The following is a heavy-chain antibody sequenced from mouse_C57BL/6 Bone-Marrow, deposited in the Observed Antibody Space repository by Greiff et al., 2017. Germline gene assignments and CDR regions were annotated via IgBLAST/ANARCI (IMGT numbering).Heavy chain of an antibody. V-gene: IGHV1-63*01. CDR1: GYTFTNYW. CDR2: IYPGGGYT. J-gene: IGHJ4*01. D-gene: IGHD2-5*01. CDR3: ARRGDYSNYAMDY. Sequence: QVQLQQSGAELVRPGTSVKMSCKASGYTFTNYWIGWAKQRPGHGLEWIGDIYPGGGYTNYNEKFKGKATLTADKSSSTAYMQFSSLTSEDSAIDYCARRGDYSNYAMDYWGQGTSVTVSS.